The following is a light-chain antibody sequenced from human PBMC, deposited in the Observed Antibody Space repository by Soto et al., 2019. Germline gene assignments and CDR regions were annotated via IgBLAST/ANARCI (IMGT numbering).Light chain of an antibody. V-gene: IGKV3-20*01. CDR1: QSFSSSY. CDR3: QHYGSAFFT. CDR2: GAS. J-gene: IGKJ3*01. Sequence: EIVLTQSPGTLSLSPGERATLSCRASQSFSSSYLAWSQQKPGQAPRLLIYGASSRATGIPDRFSGSGSGTDFTVTISSLEPEDFAVYYCQHYGSAFFTFGPGTKVDVK.